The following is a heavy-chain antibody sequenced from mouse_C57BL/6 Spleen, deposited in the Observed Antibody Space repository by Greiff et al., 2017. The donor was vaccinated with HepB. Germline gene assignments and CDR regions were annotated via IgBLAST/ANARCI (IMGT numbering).Heavy chain of an antibody. J-gene: IGHJ3*01. D-gene: IGHD3-2*02. V-gene: IGHV1-72*01. CDR2: IDPNSGGT. CDR1: GYTFTSYW. CDR3: AREEGTAQVGFAY. Sequence: VQLQQSGAELVKPGASVKLSCKASGYTFTSYWMHWVKQRPGRGLEWIGRIDPNSGGTKYNEKFKSKATLTVDKPSSTAFMQLSSLTSEDSAVYYCAREEGTAQVGFAYWGQGTLVTVSA.